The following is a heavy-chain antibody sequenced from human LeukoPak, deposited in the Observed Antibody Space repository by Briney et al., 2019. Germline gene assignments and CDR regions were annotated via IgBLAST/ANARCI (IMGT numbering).Heavy chain of an antibody. CDR3: ARDQYYSDSSGYPYDI. CDR1: GFSFSIYN. D-gene: IGHD3-22*01. CDR2: ISGSSSHV. V-gene: IGHV3-21*01. J-gene: IGHJ3*02. Sequence: GGSLRLSCEASGFSFSIYNMNWVRLAPGKGLGWVSSISGSSSHVWYADSVKGRFTSSRDNAKNSLYLQMSSLRVEDTAVYYCARDQYYSDSSGYPYDIWGQGTMVTVSS.